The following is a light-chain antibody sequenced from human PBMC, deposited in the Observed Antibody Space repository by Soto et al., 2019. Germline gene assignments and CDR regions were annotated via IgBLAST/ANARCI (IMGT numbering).Light chain of an antibody. CDR2: ASS. CDR3: QSHDSSLSGSLYV. CDR1: SSDVGSYNY. V-gene: IGLV2-14*01. J-gene: IGLJ1*01. Sequence: QSVLTQPASVSGSPGQSITISCTGTSSDVGSYNYVSWYQQHPGKAPRLMIYASSNRPSGVPDRFSGSKSGTSASLAITGLQAEDEADYYCQSHDSSLSGSLYVFGTGTKVTVL.